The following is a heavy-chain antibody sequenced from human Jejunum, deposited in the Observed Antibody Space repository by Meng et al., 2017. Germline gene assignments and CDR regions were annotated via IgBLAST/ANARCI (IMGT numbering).Heavy chain of an antibody. J-gene: IGHJ5*02. CDR1: GGYISSGGSY. V-gene: IGHV4-31*03. Sequence: HVQLQDSGPGLVQPSQSLSLACSVSGGYISSGGSYWSWIRLHPGKGLEWLGYIYYSGSTYYNPSLKTRLTMSVDTSKNQFSLKLPSVTDADTAVYFCARVGPMYCSGSSCYSFDPWGPGTLVTASS. CDR2: IYYSGST. D-gene: IGHD2-15*01. CDR3: ARVGPMYCSGSSCYSFDP.